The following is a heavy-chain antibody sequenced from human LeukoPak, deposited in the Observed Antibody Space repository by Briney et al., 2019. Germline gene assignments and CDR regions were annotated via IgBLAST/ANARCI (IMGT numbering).Heavy chain of an antibody. CDR1: GFTFSSYS. Sequence: GGSLRLSCAASGFTFSSYSMNWVRQAPGKGLEWVSSISSSSYIYYADSVKGRFTISRDNAKNSLYLQMNSLRAEDAAVYYCARVDTMIVADYWGQGTLVTVSS. J-gene: IGHJ4*02. V-gene: IGHV3-21*01. CDR3: ARVDTMIVADY. D-gene: IGHD3-22*01. CDR2: ISSSSYI.